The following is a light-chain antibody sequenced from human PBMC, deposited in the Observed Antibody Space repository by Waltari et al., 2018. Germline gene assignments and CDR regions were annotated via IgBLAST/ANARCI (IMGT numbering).Light chain of an antibody. Sequence: QSALTQPPSASGSPGQSVTISCTGTSSDVGYYDYISWYQQHPGNAPKLMIYEVSKRPAGVPDRFSGSKSANTASRTVSGLQAEDEADYYCSSYAGSNKVVFGGGTKLTVL. V-gene: IGLV2-8*01. CDR1: SSDVGYYDY. J-gene: IGLJ2*01. CDR3: SSYAGSNKVV. CDR2: EVS.